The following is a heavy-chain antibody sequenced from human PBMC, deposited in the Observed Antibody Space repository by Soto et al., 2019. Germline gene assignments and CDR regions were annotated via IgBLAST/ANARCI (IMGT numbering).Heavy chain of an antibody. J-gene: IGHJ4*02. CDR3: ATLEGLATISGDSDF. Sequence: PSETLSLTCTVSGGSISSYYWSWIRQPPGKGLEWIGYIYYSGSTNYNPSLKSRVTISVDTSKNQFSLKLSSVTAADTAVYYCATLEGLATISGDSDFWGEGALVTVSS. D-gene: IGHD1-1*01. CDR1: GGSISSYY. CDR2: IYYSGST. V-gene: IGHV4-59*01.